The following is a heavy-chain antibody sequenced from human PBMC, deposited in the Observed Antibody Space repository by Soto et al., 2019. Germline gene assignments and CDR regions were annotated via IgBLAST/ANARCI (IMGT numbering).Heavy chain of an antibody. V-gene: IGHV3-21*01. CDR1: GFTFSSYS. D-gene: IGHD5-18*01. CDR2: ISSSSSYI. CDR3: ARGDEYSYGNYYYYGMDV. J-gene: IGHJ6*02. Sequence: GGSLRLSCAASGFTFSSYSMNWVRQAPGKGLEWVSSISSSSSYIYYADSVKGRFTISRDNAKNSLYLQMNSLRAEDTAVYYCARGDEYSYGNYYYYGMDVWGQGTTVTVSS.